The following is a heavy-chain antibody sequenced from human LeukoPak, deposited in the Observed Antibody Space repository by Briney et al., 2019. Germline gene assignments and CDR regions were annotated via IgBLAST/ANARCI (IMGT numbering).Heavy chain of an antibody. CDR1: GFALKSYS. J-gene: IGHJ3*02. D-gene: IGHD5-18*01. CDR3: ASINVDTAMVDAFDI. Sequence: GGSLRLSCAGSGFALKSYSLSWVRQAPGKGLEWVSSISSTSAYIYYADSVKGRFTISRDNSKNTLYLQMNSLRAEDTAVYYCASINVDTAMVDAFDIWGQGTMVTVSS. CDR2: ISSTSAYI. V-gene: IGHV3-21*01.